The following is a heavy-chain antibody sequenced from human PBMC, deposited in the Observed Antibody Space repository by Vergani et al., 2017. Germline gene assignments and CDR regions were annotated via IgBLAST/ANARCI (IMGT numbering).Heavy chain of an antibody. CDR1: GFTVSSNY. CDR2: ISSSGSTI. D-gene: IGHD5-12*01. V-gene: IGHV3-48*03. J-gene: IGHJ4*02. Sequence: EVQLVESGGGLVQPGGSLRLSCAASGFTVSSNYMSWVRQAPGKGLEWVSYISSSGSTIYYADSVKGRFTISRDNAKNSLYLQMNSLRAEDTAVYYCARDGYSGYDLAYWGQGTLVTVSS. CDR3: ARDGYSGYDLAY.